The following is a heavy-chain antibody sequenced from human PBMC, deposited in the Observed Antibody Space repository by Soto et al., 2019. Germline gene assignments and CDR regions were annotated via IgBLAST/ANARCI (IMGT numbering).Heavy chain of an antibody. D-gene: IGHD3-10*01. J-gene: IGHJ3*02. V-gene: IGHV3-33*01. CDR2: IWSDGRNK. Sequence: GGSLRLSCAASGLTFSTYGMHWVRQAPGKGLEWVAVIWSDGRNKYYGDSVKGRFTISRDTSKNTLYLQMNSLRAEDTAVYYCAREGVAGAFDIWGQGTMVTVSS. CDR3: AREGVAGAFDI. CDR1: GLTFSTYG.